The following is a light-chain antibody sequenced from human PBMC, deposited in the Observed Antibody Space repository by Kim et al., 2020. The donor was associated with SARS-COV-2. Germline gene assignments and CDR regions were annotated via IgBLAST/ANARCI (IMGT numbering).Light chain of an antibody. CDR1: QDIINY. J-gene: IGKJ1*01. CDR3: QQYNNYPWT. CDR2: AAS. Sequence: DIQMTQSPSSLPASVGDRVTISCRASQDIINYLVWFQQKPGKAPRSLIYAASDLQSGVPSRFSGSGSGTDFTLTIISLQPEDYATYYCQQYNNYPWTFGQGTKVDIK. V-gene: IGKV1-16*01.